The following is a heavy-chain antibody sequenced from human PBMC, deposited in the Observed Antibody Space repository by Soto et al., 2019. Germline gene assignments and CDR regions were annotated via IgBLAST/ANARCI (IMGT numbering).Heavy chain of an antibody. J-gene: IGHJ4*02. V-gene: IGHV4-31*03. CDR1: GGSISSGVYY. CDR3: ARSKRGYFDY. Sequence: SETVSLTCTVSGGSISSGVYYWSWIRQHPGKGLEWIGYIYYSGSTYYNPSLKSRVTISVDTSKNQFSLKLSSVTAADTAVYYCARSKRGYFDYWGQGTLVTVSS. CDR2: IYYSGST.